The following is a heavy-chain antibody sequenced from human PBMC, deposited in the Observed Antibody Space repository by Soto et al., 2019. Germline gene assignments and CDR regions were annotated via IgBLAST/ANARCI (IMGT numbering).Heavy chain of an antibody. J-gene: IGHJ4*02. CDR3: AKDRGSGSYYGSDY. Sequence: QVQLVESGGGVVQPGRSLRLSCAASGFTFSSYGMDWVRQAPGKGLEGVAVISYDGSNNYYADSVKGRFTISRDNSKNTLYLQMNSLRAEDTAVYYCAKDRGSGSYYGSDYWGQGTLVTVSS. V-gene: IGHV3-30*18. D-gene: IGHD1-26*01. CDR2: ISYDGSNN. CDR1: GFTFSSYG.